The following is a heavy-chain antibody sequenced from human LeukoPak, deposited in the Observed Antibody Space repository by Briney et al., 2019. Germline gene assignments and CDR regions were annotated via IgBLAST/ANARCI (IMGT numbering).Heavy chain of an antibody. D-gene: IGHD3-10*01. CDR1: GFTFSGYX. Sequence: GGSLRLSCAASGFTFSGYXXXXXRXAXGXXXXXVSYIXXXGXXTXXXXSXXXXXXXXRDNAKNSLYLQMNSLRAEDTAVYYCARDEGSDSGMDVWGQGTTVTVSS. CDR2: IXXXGXXT. J-gene: IGHJ6*02. CDR3: ARDEGSDSGMDV. V-gene: IGHV3-48*03.